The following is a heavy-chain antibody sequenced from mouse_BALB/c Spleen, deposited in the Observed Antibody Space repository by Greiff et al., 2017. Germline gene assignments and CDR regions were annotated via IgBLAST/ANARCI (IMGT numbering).Heavy chain of an antibody. V-gene: IGHV2-2*02. Sequence: VQLQQSGPGLVQPSQSLSITCTVSGFSLTSYGVHWVRQSPGKGLEWLGVIWSGGSTDYNAAFISRLSISKDNSKSQVFFKMNSLQANDTAIYYCARNSYYYGSSSYAMDYWGQGTSVTVSS. CDR1: GFSLTSYG. D-gene: IGHD1-1*01. J-gene: IGHJ4*01. CDR3: ARNSYYYGSSSYAMDY. CDR2: IWSGGST.